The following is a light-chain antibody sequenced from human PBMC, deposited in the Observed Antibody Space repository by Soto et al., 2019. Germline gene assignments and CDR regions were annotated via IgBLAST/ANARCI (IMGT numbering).Light chain of an antibody. V-gene: IGKV2D-29*02. CDR3: MXSTQLPPT. CDR2: EAS. J-gene: IGKJ5*01. CDR1: HSLLHITGETF. Sequence: DVVMTQTPLSLSVAPGQPASISCKSSHSLLHITGETFLFWYLQKPGQSPQIMIYEASTRVSGVPDRFSGSGSGTDLKLEISRVETDDVGIYYCMXSTQLPPTCGQGTRLEIK.